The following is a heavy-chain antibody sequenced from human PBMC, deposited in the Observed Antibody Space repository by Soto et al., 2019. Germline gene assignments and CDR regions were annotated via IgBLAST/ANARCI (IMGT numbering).Heavy chain of an antibody. V-gene: IGHV1-8*01. CDR2: MNPNSGNT. Sequence: QVQLVQSGAEVKKPGASVKVSCKASGYTFSSHDINWVRQATGQGLEWMGWMNPNSGNTGYAQKFPGRVTMTRNTYIGTADTERLSLSTDDTAVYYCARGVIGYSSGWYYFDSWGQGTLVTVSS. J-gene: IGHJ4*02. D-gene: IGHD6-19*01. CDR1: GYTFSSHD. CDR3: ARGVIGYSSGWYYFDS.